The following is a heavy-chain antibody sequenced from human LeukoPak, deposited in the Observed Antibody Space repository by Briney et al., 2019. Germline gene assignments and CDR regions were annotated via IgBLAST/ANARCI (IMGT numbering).Heavy chain of an antibody. Sequence: SETLSLTCTFSGVSMISSHWWSWARQPPGKGLEWIGEINHSGSTNYNPSLKSRVTISVDTSKNQFSLKLSSVTAADTAVYYCARERAHSSSSPFDYWGQGTLVTVSS. CDR3: ARERAHSSSSPFDY. CDR2: INHSGST. V-gene: IGHV4-4*02. CDR1: GVSMISSHW. D-gene: IGHD6-13*01. J-gene: IGHJ4*02.